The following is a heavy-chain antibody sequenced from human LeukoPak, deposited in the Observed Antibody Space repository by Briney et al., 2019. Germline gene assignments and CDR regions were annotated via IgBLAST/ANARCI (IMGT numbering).Heavy chain of an antibody. Sequence: SETLSLTCTVSGGSISSYYWSWIRQPPGKGLEWIGNIYYSGTTNYNPSLKSRVTISVDTSKNQFSLKLSSVTAADTAVYYCARPIAAALGYWGQGTLVTVSS. V-gene: IGHV4-59*12. J-gene: IGHJ4*02. CDR1: GGSISSYY. CDR3: ARPIAAALGY. D-gene: IGHD6-13*01. CDR2: IYYSGTT.